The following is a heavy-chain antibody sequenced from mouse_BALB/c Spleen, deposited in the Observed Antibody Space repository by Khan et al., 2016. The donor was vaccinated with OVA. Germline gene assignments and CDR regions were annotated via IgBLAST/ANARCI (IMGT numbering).Heavy chain of an antibody. V-gene: IGHV9-3-1*01. J-gene: IGHJ2*01. CDR2: MNTYNGEP. CDR1: GYTFKDYV. Sequence: QVQLVQSGPELKKPGDTVKISCKAFGYTFKDYVMNWVKQCPGEGLKWMGCMNTYNGEPSYDDDFEGSFALSLDTSASTAYMQISSLKDEDTATYFCGRGHGEDWGQGTALTVSS. D-gene: IGHD6-1*01. CDR3: GRGHGED.